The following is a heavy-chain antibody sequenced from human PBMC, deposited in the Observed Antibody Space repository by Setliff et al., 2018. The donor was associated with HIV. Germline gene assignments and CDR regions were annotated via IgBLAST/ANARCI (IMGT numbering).Heavy chain of an antibody. V-gene: IGHV4-39*01. CDR1: SGSIASSTHY. D-gene: IGHD3-9*01. J-gene: IGHJ5*02. CDR2: VYYNGAT. CDR3: ARHEGYNDFLTGYFRYKWYDP. Sequence: ASETLSLTCTVSSGSIASSTHYWAWIRQPPGKGLEWIGSVYYNGATDHNPSLKSRVTISVDTSNQQFSLKLSSVTAADTAVYYCARHEGYNDFLTGYFRYKWYDPWGQGTLVTVSS.